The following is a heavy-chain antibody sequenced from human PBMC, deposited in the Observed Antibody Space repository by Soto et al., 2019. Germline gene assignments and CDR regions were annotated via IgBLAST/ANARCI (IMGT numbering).Heavy chain of an antibody. CDR3: AHSTVIVPFGY. Sequence: QITLKESGPPLVKPTQTLTLTCTFSGFSLSTSGVGVGWIRQPPGKALEWLALIYWDDDKRYSPSLKSMLTINKDTSKNQVVLTMTNMDPVDTATYYCAHSTVIVPFGYWGQGTLVTVSS. D-gene: IGHD1-26*01. CDR1: GFSLSTSGVG. V-gene: IGHV2-5*02. CDR2: IYWDDDK. J-gene: IGHJ4*02.